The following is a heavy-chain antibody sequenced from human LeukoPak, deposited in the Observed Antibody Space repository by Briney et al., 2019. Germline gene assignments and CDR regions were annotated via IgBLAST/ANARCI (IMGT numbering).Heavy chain of an antibody. D-gene: IGHD3-22*01. CDR2: INTNTGNP. CDR1: GYTFTSYA. CDR3: ARAWDDYYDSSGYYNWFDP. V-gene: IGHV7-4-1*02. J-gene: IGHJ5*02. Sequence: RASVNVSCKASGYTFTSYAMNWVRQAPGQGLEWMGWINTNTGNPTYAQGFTGRFVFSLDTSVSTAYLQISSLKAEDTAVYYCARAWDDYYDSSGYYNWFDPWGQGTLVTVSS.